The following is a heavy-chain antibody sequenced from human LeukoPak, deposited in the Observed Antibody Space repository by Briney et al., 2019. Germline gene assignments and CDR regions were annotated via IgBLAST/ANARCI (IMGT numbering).Heavy chain of an antibody. J-gene: IGHJ6*03. V-gene: IGHV3-7*01. D-gene: IGHD6-19*01. CDR1: GFTFSSYW. Sequence: GGSLRLSCAASGFTFSSYWMSWVRQAPGKGLEWVANIKQDGSEKYYVDSVKGRFTISRDNAKNSLYLQMNSLRAEDTAVYYCARAIRIAVAGSYYYYMDVWGKGTTVTVSS. CDR2: IKQDGSEK. CDR3: ARAIRIAVAGSYYYYMDV.